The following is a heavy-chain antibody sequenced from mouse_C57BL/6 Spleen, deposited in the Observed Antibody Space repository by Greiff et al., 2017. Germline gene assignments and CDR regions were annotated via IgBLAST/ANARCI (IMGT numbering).Heavy chain of an antibody. V-gene: IGHV3-6*01. J-gene: IGHJ1*03. CDR2: ISYDGSN. CDR3: ANRRDLRYWYFDV. CDR1: GYSITSGYY. D-gene: IGHD1-1*01. Sequence: DVKLQESGPGLVKPSQSLSLTCSVTGYSITSGYYWNWIRQFPGNKLEWMGYISYDGSNNYNPSLKNRISITRDTSKNQFFLKLNSVTTEDTATYYCANRRDLRYWYFDVWGTGTTVTVSS.